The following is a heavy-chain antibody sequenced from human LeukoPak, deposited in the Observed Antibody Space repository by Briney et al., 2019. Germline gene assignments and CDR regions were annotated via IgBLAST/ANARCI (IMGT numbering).Heavy chain of an antibody. CDR3: AKGRDVLLWFGESIDY. Sequence: GGSLRLSCAASGFTFSSYEMNWVRQAPGKGLEWVSYISSSGSTIYYADSVKGRFTISRDNAKNSLYLQMNSLRAEDTAVYCCAKGRDVLLWFGESIDYWGQGTLVTVSS. CDR1: GFTFSSYE. D-gene: IGHD3-10*01. J-gene: IGHJ4*02. V-gene: IGHV3-48*03. CDR2: ISSSGSTI.